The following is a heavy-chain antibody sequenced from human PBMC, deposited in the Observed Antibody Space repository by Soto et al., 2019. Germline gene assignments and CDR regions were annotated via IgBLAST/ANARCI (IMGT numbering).Heavy chain of an antibody. CDR3: AREVVRGVFDY. CDR2: ISSSSSYI. CDR1: GFTFSSYS. D-gene: IGHD3-10*01. V-gene: IGHV3-21*01. Sequence: EVQLVESGGGLVKPGGSLRLSCAASGFTFSSYSMNWVRQAPGKGLEWVSSISSSSSYIYYADSVKGRFTTSRDNAKNSLYLQMNSLRAEDTAVYYCAREVVRGVFDYWGQGTLVTVSS. J-gene: IGHJ4*02.